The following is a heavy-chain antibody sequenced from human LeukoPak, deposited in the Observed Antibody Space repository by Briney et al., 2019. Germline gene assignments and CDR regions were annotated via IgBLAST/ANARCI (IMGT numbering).Heavy chain of an antibody. D-gene: IGHD2-2*01. Sequence: GGSLRLSCAASGFTFSSYGMHWVRQAPGKGLEWVAVISYDGSNKYYADSVKGRFTISRDNSKNTLYLQMNSLRAEDTAVYYCAKDLWRVVVVPAAMPFYYYGMDVWGQGTTVTVSS. CDR3: AKDLWRVVVVPAAMPFYYYGMDV. V-gene: IGHV3-30*18. J-gene: IGHJ6*02. CDR2: ISYDGSNK. CDR1: GFTFSSYG.